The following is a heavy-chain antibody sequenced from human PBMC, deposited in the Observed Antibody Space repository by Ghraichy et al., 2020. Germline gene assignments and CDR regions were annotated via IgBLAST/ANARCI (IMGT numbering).Heavy chain of an antibody. D-gene: IGHD2-15*01. Sequence: GGSLRLSCAASGFTFSSYSMNWLRQAPGKGLEWVSSISQTSSNIYYADSFKGRFTISRDNAKNLLYLQMNSLRVEDSAVYYCAKAPCSGGACYPRRDPAHHFQPWGQGTQVTVSS. J-gene: IGHJ1*01. CDR2: ISQTSSNI. CDR3: AKAPCSGGACYPRRDPAHHFQP. V-gene: IGHV3-21*06. CDR1: GFTFSSYS.